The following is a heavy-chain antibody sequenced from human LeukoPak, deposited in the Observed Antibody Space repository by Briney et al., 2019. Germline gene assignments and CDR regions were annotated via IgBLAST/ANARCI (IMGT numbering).Heavy chain of an antibody. Sequence: GGSLRLSCAACEFTVSANHMSWVRQAPGKGLEWVSVIYSGGTTYYGDSVKGRFTISRDNSKNTLYLQMNSLRAEDTAVYYCATGSRGGVLDSWGQVTLVTVSS. J-gene: IGHJ4*02. CDR3: ATGSRGGVLDS. V-gene: IGHV3-53*01. D-gene: IGHD3-10*01. CDR1: EFTVSANH. CDR2: IYSGGTT.